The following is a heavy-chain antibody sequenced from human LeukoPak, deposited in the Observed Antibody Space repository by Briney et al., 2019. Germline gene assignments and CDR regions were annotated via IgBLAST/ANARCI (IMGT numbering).Heavy chain of an antibody. Sequence: PSETLSLTCTVSGGSISSYYWSWIRQLPGKGLEWIGYIYYSGSTNYNPSLKSRVTISVDTSKNQFSLKLSSVTAADTAVYYCASYSYYYDSSGYFDYWGQGTLVTVSS. V-gene: IGHV4-59*01. CDR3: ASYSYYYDSSGYFDY. D-gene: IGHD3-22*01. CDR2: IYYSGST. J-gene: IGHJ4*02. CDR1: GGSISSYY.